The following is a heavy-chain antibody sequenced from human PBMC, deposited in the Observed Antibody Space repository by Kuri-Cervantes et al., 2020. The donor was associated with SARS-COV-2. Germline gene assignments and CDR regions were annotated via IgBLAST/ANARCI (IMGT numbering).Heavy chain of an antibody. J-gene: IGHJ6*04. V-gene: IGHV1-24*01. CDR2: FDPEDGET. CDR3: ATNALLL. Sequence: ASVKVSFKVSGYTLTELSMHWVRQAPGKGLEWMGGFDPEDGETIYAQKFQGRVNMTENTSTDTAYMELSSLRSEDTAVYYCATNALLLWGKGTTVTVSS. CDR1: GYTLTELS. D-gene: IGHD3-22*01.